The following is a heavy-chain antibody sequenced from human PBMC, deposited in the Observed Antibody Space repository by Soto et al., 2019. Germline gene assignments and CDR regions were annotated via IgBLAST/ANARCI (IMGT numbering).Heavy chain of an antibody. CDR1: GGSVRGYY. CDR2: LYIGRMSTTETT. CDR3: ANLRAVAGPFDS. Sequence: SETLSLTCTVSGGSVRGYYLSWIRQSPDKGLEWLGRLYIGRMSTTETTTYNPSLKGRVPMSVDTSKNHLPLQLNSVTAADTAMYYCANLRAVAGPFDSWGPGTLGHRLL. D-gene: IGHD6-19*01. J-gene: IGHJ4*02. V-gene: IGHV4-4*07.